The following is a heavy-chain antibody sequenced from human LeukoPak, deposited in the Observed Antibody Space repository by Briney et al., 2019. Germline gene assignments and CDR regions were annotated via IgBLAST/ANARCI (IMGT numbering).Heavy chain of an antibody. CDR3: ARHGPLAMVYAGTFDY. D-gene: IGHD2-8*01. CDR2: IYYSGNT. CDR1: GGSIRSSSYY. J-gene: IGHJ4*02. V-gene: IGHV4-39*01. Sequence: PSETLSLTCTVSGGSIRSSSYYWGWIRQPPGKGLEWIGSIYYSGNTYYNPSLKSRVTISVDTSENQFSLNLSSVTAADTAVYYCARHGPLAMVYAGTFDYWGQGTLVTVSS.